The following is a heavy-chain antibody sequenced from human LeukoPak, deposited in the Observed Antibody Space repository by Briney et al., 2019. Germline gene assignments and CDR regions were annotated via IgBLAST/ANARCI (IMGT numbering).Heavy chain of an antibody. D-gene: IGHD2-21*01. Sequence: SVKVSCKASGGTFSSYAISWVRQAPGQGLEWMGGIIPIFGTANYAQKFQGRVTITADESTSTAHMELSSLRSEDTAVYYCARTVVANYYYYYYMDVWGKGTTVTVSS. J-gene: IGHJ6*03. CDR2: IIPIFGTA. V-gene: IGHV1-69*01. CDR1: GGTFSSYA. CDR3: ARTVVANYYYYYYMDV.